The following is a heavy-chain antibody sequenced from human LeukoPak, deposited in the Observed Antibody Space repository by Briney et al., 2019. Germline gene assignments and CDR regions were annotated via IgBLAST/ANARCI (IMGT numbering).Heavy chain of an antibody. CDR2: LFSGAST. Sequence: GGSLRLSCGVSGFSVSNNHMSWVRQAPGKGLEWLSVLFSGASTNYADSVKGRFTISRDNSKNTLYLQMNSLRAEDTAVYYCAKSPGAYYYDSSGSWGQGTLVTVSS. CDR3: AKSPGAYYYDSSGS. CDR1: GFSVSNNH. D-gene: IGHD3-22*01. J-gene: IGHJ4*02. V-gene: IGHV3-53*01.